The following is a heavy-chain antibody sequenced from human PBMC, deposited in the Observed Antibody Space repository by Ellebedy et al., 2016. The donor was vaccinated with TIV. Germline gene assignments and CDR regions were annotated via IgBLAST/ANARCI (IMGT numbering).Heavy chain of an antibody. D-gene: IGHD3-3*02. J-gene: IGHJ3*02. CDR2: INGSGGST. CDR3: ALLASYGDAFDS. Sequence: GESLKISXAASGFTFSSYAMSWVRQAPGKGLEWVSAINGSGGSTYYADSVKGRFTISRDNAKNSLYLQMNSLRAEDTAVYYCALLASYGDAFDSWGQGTMVTVSS. V-gene: IGHV3-23*01. CDR1: GFTFSSYA.